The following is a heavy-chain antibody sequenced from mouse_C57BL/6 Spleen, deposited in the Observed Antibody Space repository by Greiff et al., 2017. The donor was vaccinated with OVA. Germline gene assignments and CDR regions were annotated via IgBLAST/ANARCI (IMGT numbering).Heavy chain of an antibody. CDR3: ARQNDYDAGAWFAY. V-gene: IGHV5-12*01. D-gene: IGHD2-4*01. J-gene: IGHJ3*01. Sequence: EVKLVESGGGLVQPGGSLKLSCAASGFTFSDYYMYWVRQTPEKRLEWVAYISNGGGSTYYPDTVKGRFTISRDNAKNTLYLQMSRLKSEDTAMYYCARQNDYDAGAWFAYWGQGTLVTVSA. CDR1: GFTFSDYY. CDR2: ISNGGGST.